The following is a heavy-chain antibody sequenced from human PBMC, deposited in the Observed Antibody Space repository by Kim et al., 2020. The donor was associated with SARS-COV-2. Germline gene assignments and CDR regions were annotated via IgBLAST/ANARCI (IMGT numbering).Heavy chain of an antibody. V-gene: IGHV3-7*01. D-gene: IGHD3-3*01. Sequence: GGSLRLSCAASGFTFSSYWMSWVRQAPGKGLEWVANIKQDGSEKYYVDSVKGRFTISRDNAKNSLYLQMNSLRAEDTAVYYCARVPYYDFWSGQPYYFDYWGQGTLVTVSS. CDR3: ARVPYYDFWSGQPYYFDY. CDR2: IKQDGSEK. CDR1: GFTFSSYW. J-gene: IGHJ4*02.